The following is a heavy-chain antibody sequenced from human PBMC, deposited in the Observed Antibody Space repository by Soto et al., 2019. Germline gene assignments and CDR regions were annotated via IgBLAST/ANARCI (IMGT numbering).Heavy chain of an antibody. CDR3: ATSNWFDP. CDR1: AGSISSSGYY. V-gene: IGHV4-39*01. CDR2: IYSSGST. J-gene: IGHJ5*02. Sequence: QLQLQESGPGLVKPSETLSLTCTVSAGSISSSGYYWGWVRQPPGKGRAWIGTIYSSGSTSYNPSLKSRVTISVDTSKTQFSLKLSSVTAAATAVYYCATSNWFDPWGQGTLVTVSS.